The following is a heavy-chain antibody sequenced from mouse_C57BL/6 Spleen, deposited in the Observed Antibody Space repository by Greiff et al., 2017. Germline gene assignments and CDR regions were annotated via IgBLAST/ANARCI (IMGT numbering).Heavy chain of an antibody. CDR2: INPSSAYT. Sequence: VKLLESGADLAKPGASVKLSCTASGYTFTGYWIHWVKPRPGQGLEWIGYINPSSAYTKYTLKFKDKATLTEDKASSTAYMQLSSLTYEDSAVYYCARSPYAYDEGYFDYWGQGTTLTVSS. V-gene: IGHV1-7*01. CDR1: GYTFTGYW. D-gene: IGHD2-2*01. J-gene: IGHJ2*01. CDR3: ARSPYAYDEGYFDY.